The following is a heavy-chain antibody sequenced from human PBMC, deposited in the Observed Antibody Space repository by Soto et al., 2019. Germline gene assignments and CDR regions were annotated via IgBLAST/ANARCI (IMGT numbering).Heavy chain of an antibody. V-gene: IGHV1-8*01. J-gene: IGHJ3*02. CDR3: AREGYDCWSGYSWYAFDI. CDR1: GYTFTSYD. CDR2: MNPNSGNT. Sequence: QVQLVQSGAEVKKPGASGKVSCKASGYTFTSYDIKWLRQATGQGLEWMGWMNPNSGNTGYAQKFQGRVTMTRNTSISTAYMELSSLRSEDTAVYYCAREGYDCWSGYSWYAFDIWGQGTMVTVSS. D-gene: IGHD3-3*01.